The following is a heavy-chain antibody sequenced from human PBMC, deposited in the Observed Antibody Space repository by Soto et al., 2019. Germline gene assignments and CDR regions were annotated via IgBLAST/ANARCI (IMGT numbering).Heavy chain of an antibody. CDR1: GFTFDDYG. CDR2: INWNGGST. Sequence: GGSLRLSCAASGFTFDDYGMSWVRQAPGKGLEWVSGINWNGGSTGYADSVKGRFTISRDNAKNSLYLQMNSLRAKDTALYHCARDVKQWRGISNWFDPWGQGTLVTVSS. CDR3: ARDVKQWRGISNWFDP. J-gene: IGHJ5*02. V-gene: IGHV3-20*01. D-gene: IGHD6-19*01.